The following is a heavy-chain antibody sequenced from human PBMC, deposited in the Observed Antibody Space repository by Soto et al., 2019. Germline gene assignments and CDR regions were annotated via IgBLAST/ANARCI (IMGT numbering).Heavy chain of an antibody. CDR2: ISGSGGST. J-gene: IGHJ4*02. D-gene: IGHD3-3*01. CDR3: AKAYYDFWSNYYFDY. Sequence: GSLRLSCAASGFTFSSYAMSWVRQAPGKGLEWVSAISGSGGSTYYADSVKGRFTISRDNSKNTLYLQMNSLRAEDTAVYYCAKAYYDFWSNYYFDYWGQGTLVTVSS. CDR1: GFTFSSYA. V-gene: IGHV3-23*01.